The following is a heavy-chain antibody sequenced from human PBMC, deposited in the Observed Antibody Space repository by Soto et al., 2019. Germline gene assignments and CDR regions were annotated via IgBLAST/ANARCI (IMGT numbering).Heavy chain of an antibody. J-gene: IGHJ6*02. Sequence: SVKVSCKASGGTFSSYAISWVRQAPGQGLEWMGGIIPIFGTANYAQKFQGRVTITADESTSTAYMELSSLRSEDTAVYYCARVRVNWNQMAYYGMDVWGQGTTVTVSS. V-gene: IGHV1-69*13. CDR2: IIPIFGTA. CDR3: ARVRVNWNQMAYYGMDV. CDR1: GGTFSSYA. D-gene: IGHD1-20*01.